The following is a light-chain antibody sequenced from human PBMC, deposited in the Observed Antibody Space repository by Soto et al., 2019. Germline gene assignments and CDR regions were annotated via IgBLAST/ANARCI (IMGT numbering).Light chain of an antibody. CDR1: QSISSF. CDR3: QQSYRDFT. V-gene: IGKV1-39*01. CDR2: AAS. Sequence: DIQMTQSPSSLSASVGDRVTITCRASQSISSFLNWYQQKPGKAPKLLIYAASSLQSGVPSRFSGSGSGTDFTLTISSLQPEDFGTYYCQQSYRDFTFGPGTKVDLK. J-gene: IGKJ3*01.